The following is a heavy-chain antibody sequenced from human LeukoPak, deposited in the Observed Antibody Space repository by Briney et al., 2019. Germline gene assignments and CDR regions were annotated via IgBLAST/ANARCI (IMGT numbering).Heavy chain of an antibody. CDR3: AKDRLGYGLNAFDI. D-gene: IGHD5-12*01. CDR1: GFTFSSYG. CDR2: ISYDGSNK. V-gene: IGHV3-30*18. Sequence: GGSLRLSCAASGFTFSSYGMHWVRQAPGKGLEWVAVISYDGSNKYYADSVKGRFTISRDNSKNTLYLQMNSLRAEDTAVYYCAKDRLGYGLNAFDIWGQGTMVTVSS. J-gene: IGHJ3*02.